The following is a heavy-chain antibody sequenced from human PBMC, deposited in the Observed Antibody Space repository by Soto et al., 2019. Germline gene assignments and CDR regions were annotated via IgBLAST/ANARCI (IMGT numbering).Heavy chain of an antibody. J-gene: IGHJ6*02. CDR3: AQPRPGPAAIHGYCLYWMEV. Sequence: GESLKISCKGSGYSFTSYWISWVRQMPGKGLEWMGRVDPSDSYTNYSPSFQGHVTISADKSIRTAYLQWCSLKASDTAMYYCAQPRPGPAAIHGYCLYWMEVLDQGTTDTVS. D-gene: IGHD2-2*01. V-gene: IGHV5-10-1*01. CDR1: GYSFTSYW. CDR2: VDPSDSYT.